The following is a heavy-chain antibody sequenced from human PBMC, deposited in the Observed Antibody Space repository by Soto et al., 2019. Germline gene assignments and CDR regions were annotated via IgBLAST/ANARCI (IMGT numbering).Heavy chain of an antibody. CDR2: ISTSGTNI. V-gene: IGHV3-48*03. CDR1: GFTFSSYE. Sequence: LRLSCAASGFTFSSYEMNWVRQAPGKGLEWVSYISTSGTNIYYTDSVKGRFTISRDNAKKSVYLQMNSLRAGDTAVYYCATRFCSSTSCYLPFDPWGQGTLVTVSS. D-gene: IGHD2-2*01. CDR3: ATRFCSSTSCYLPFDP. J-gene: IGHJ5*02.